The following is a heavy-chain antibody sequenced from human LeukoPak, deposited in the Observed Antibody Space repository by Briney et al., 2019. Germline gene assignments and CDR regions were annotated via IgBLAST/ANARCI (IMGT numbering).Heavy chain of an antibody. CDR2: IYYGGSIT. Sequence: GGSLRLSCVASGFTFSNYGMHWVRQAPGKGLEWVAVIYYGGSITFYADSVKGRFTISRDNSRSTLYLQMNSLRPEDTAVYYCAKDGITARPGGYYFDYWGQGTLVTVSS. D-gene: IGHD6-6*01. V-gene: IGHV3-30*18. J-gene: IGHJ4*02. CDR1: GFTFSNYG. CDR3: AKDGITARPGGYYFDY.